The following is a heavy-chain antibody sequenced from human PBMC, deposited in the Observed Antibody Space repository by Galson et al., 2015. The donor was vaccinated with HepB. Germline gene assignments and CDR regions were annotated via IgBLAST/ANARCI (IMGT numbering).Heavy chain of an antibody. D-gene: IGHD2-21*01. Sequence: SVKVSCKASGYTFSSYGISWVRQAPGQRLEWMGWISAYNGDTNYAQKVQGRVTMTIDRSTSTAYMEVRSLRSDDTAVYYCARDGDSTYYYFGMDVWGQGTTVTVSS. V-gene: IGHV1-18*01. CDR2: ISAYNGDT. CDR3: ARDGDSTYYYFGMDV. CDR1: GYTFSSYG. J-gene: IGHJ6*02.